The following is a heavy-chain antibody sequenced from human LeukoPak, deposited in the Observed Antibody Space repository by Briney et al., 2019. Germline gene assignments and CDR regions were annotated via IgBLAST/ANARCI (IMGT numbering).Heavy chain of an antibody. CDR1: GYTFTSYA. Sequence: ASVKVSCKASGYTFTSYAMHWVRQAPGQRLEWMGWINAGNGNTKYSQEFQGRVTITRDTSASTAYMELSSLRSEDMAVYYCAREADYGDYYFDYWGQGTLVTVSS. J-gene: IGHJ4*02. D-gene: IGHD4-17*01. V-gene: IGHV1-3*03. CDR2: INAGNGNT. CDR3: AREADYGDYYFDY.